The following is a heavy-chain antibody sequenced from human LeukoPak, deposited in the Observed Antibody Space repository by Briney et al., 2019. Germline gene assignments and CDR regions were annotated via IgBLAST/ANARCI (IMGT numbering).Heavy chain of an antibody. D-gene: IGHD6-19*01. Sequence: GGSLRLSCAASGFTFSSYSMNWVRQAPGKGLEWVSYISSSSNYIYYAGSVKGRFTISRDNAKNSLYLQMNSLRAEDTALYYCARVGAVAATSPPGDYWGQGTLVTVSS. CDR2: ISSSSNYI. J-gene: IGHJ4*02. CDR1: GFTFSSYS. V-gene: IGHV3-21*05. CDR3: ARVGAVAATSPPGDY.